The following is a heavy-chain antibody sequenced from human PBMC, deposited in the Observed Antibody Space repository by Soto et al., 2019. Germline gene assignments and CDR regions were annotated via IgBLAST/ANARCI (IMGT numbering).Heavy chain of an antibody. V-gene: IGHV4-59*01. D-gene: IGHD4-4*01. CDR3: ARDRVDYSNFPEDKPSNPHMSAYYYYYGMDV. Sequence: SETLSLTCTVSGGSISSYYWSWIRQPPGKGLEWIGYIYYSGSTNYNPSLKSRVTISVDTSKNQFSLKLSSVTAADTAVYYCARDRVDYSNFPEDKPSNPHMSAYYYYYGMDVWGQGTTVTVSS. CDR2: IYYSGST. CDR1: GGSISSYY. J-gene: IGHJ6*02.